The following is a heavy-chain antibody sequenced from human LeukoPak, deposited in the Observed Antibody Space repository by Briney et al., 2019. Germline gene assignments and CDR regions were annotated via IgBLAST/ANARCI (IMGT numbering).Heavy chain of an antibody. CDR3: ARGPAVAPFSDFDY. V-gene: IGHV3-7*01. J-gene: IGHJ4*02. CDR1: GFTFSSYW. D-gene: IGHD6-19*01. Sequence: GGSLRLSCAASGFTFSSYWMSWVRQAPGKGLEWVANIKQDGSEKYYVDSVKGRFAISRDNAKNSLYLQMNSLRAEDTAVYYCARGPAVAPFSDFDYWGQGTLVTVSS. CDR2: IKQDGSEK.